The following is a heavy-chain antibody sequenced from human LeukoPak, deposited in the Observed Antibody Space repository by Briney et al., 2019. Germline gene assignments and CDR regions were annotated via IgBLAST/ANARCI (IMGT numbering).Heavy chain of an antibody. CDR2: IRYDGSNK. J-gene: IGHJ1*01. CDR3: ARGPRGDSSGWSVSWQH. CDR1: GFTFSSYG. V-gene: IGHV3-30*02. Sequence: GGSLRLSCAASGFTFSSYGMHWVRQAPGKGLEWVAFIRYDGSNKYYADSVKGRFTISRDNSKNTLYLQMNSLRAEDTAVYYCARGPRGDSSGWSVSWQHWGQGTLVTVSS. D-gene: IGHD6-19*01.